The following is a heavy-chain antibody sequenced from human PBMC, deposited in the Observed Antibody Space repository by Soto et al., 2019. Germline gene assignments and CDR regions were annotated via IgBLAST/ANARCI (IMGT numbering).Heavy chain of an antibody. D-gene: IGHD3-10*01. CDR2: IYYSGST. V-gene: IGHV4-31*03. J-gene: IGHJ5*02. CDR1: GGSISSGGYY. CDR3: ARGREVSNWFDP. Sequence: TSETLSLTCTVSGGSISSGGYYWSWIRQHPGKGLEWIGYIYYSGSTYYNPSLKSRVTISVDTSKNQFSLKLSSVTAADTAVYYCARGREVSNWFDPWGQGTLVTVSS.